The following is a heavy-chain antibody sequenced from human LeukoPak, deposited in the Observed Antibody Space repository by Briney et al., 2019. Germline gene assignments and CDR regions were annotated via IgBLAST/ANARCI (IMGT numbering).Heavy chain of an antibody. CDR2: IKQDGSEK. CDR3: ARDGRFAWFDP. CDR1: GFTFSSYS. V-gene: IGHV3-7*01. J-gene: IGHJ5*02. Sequence: PGGSLRLSCAASGFTFSSYSMNWVRQAPGKGLEWVANIKQDGSEKYYVDSVKGRFTISRDNAKNSLYLQMNSLRAEDTAVYYCARDGRFAWFDPWGQGTLVTVSS. D-gene: IGHD3-10*01.